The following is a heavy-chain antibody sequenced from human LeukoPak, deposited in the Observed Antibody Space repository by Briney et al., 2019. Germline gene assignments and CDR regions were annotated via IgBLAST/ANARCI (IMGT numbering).Heavy chain of an antibody. CDR2: INHSGST. D-gene: IGHD6-6*01. CDR1: GGSFSGYY. V-gene: IGHV4-34*01. CDR3: ARVHRIAARSRYYFDY. J-gene: IGHJ4*02. Sequence: SETLSLTCAVYGGSFSGYYWSWIRQPPGKGLEWIGEINHSGSTSYNPSLKSRVTISVDTSKNQFSLKLSSVTAADTAVYYCARVHRIAARSRYYFDYWGQGTLVTDSS.